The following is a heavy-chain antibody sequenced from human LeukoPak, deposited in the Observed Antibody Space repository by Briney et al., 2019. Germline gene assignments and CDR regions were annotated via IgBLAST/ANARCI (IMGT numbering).Heavy chain of an antibody. V-gene: IGHV4-59*01. CDR3: ARGAAGYSYG. CDR2: IYYSGST. Sequence: PSETLSLSCTVSGGSISSYYWSWIRQPPGKGLEWIGHIYYSGSTNYNPSLKSRVTISIDTSKNQFSLRLSSVTAADAAVYYCARGAAGYSYGWGQGTLVTVSS. D-gene: IGHD5-18*01. J-gene: IGHJ4*02. CDR1: GGSISSYY.